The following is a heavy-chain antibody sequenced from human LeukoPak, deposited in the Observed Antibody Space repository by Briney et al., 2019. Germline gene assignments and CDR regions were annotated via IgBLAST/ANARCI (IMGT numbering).Heavy chain of an antibody. CDR1: GGSIRSGDYY. Sequence: PSETLSLTCTVSGGSIRSGDYYWSWIRQPPGKGLEWIGYIYYSGSTYYNPSLKSRVTISVDTSKNQFSLKLSSVTAADTAVYYCARGRISYQRAPYYFDYWGQGTLVTVSS. D-gene: IGHD2-2*01. CDR3: ARGRISYQRAPYYFDY. V-gene: IGHV4-30-4*08. CDR2: IYYSGST. J-gene: IGHJ4*02.